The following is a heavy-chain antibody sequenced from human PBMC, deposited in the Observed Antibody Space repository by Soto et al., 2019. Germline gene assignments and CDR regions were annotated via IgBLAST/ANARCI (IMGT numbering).Heavy chain of an antibody. CDR3: ARGRYSGSYSYYYYYGMDV. V-gene: IGHV3-33*01. Sequence: GGSLRLSCAASGFTFSSYGMHWVRQAPGKGLEWVAVIWYDGSNKYYADSVKGRFTISRDNSKNTLYLQMNSLRAGDTAVYYCARGRYSGSYSYYYYYGMDVWGQGTTVTVSS. CDR1: GFTFSSYG. J-gene: IGHJ6*02. CDR2: IWYDGSNK. D-gene: IGHD1-26*01.